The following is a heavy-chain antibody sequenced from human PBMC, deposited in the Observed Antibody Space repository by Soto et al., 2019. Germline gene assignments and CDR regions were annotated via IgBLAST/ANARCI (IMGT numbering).Heavy chain of an antibody. Sequence: ASVKVSCKASGYTFTSYDINWVRQATGQGLEWMGWMNPNSGNTGYAQKFQGRVTMTRNTSISTAYMELSSLRSEDTAVYYRARGNVLRFLEWLSHFDYWGQGTLVTVSS. V-gene: IGHV1-8*01. J-gene: IGHJ4*02. CDR3: ARGNVLRFLEWLSHFDY. CDR2: MNPNSGNT. CDR1: GYTFTSYD. D-gene: IGHD3-3*01.